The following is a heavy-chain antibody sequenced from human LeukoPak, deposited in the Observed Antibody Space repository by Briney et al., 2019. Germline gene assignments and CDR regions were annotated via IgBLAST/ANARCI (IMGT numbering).Heavy chain of an antibody. V-gene: IGHV4-4*07. CDR3: ARHTAMARTRPYYYYYMDV. J-gene: IGHJ6*03. D-gene: IGHD5-18*01. CDR1: GGSTSSYY. CDR2: ISTSGST. Sequence: SETLSLTCTVSGGSTSSYYWSWIRQPAGKGLEWIGRISTSGSTNYNPSLKSRVTMSVDTSKNQFSLKLSSVTAADTAVYYCARHTAMARTRPYYYYYMDVWGKGTTVTVSS.